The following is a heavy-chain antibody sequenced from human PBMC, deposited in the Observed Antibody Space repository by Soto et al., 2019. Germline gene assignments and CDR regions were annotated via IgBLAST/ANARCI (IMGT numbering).Heavy chain of an antibody. D-gene: IGHD6-13*01. CDR3: ARDEGIAAALSFDI. CDR1: GYTFTRSG. CDR2: ISAYNGNT. J-gene: IGHJ3*02. Sequence: ASVKVSCKASGYTFTRSGISWVRQAPGQGLEWMGWISAYNGNTNYAQKLQGRVTMTTDTSTSTAYMELRSLRSDDTAVYYCARDEGIAAALSFDIWGQGTMVTVSS. V-gene: IGHV1-18*01.